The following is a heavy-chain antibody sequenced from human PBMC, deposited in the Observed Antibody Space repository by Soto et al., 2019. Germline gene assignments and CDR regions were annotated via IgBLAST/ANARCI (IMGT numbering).Heavy chain of an antibody. CDR2: ISWDGGST. Sequence: SLRLSCAASGFTFDDYAMHWVRQAPGKGLEWVSLISWDGGSTYYADPVKGRFTISRDNSKNSLYLQMNSLGAEDTALYYCAKAYCSSTSCDRYYYYGMDVWGQGTTVTVSS. J-gene: IGHJ6*02. CDR3: AKAYCSSTSCDRYYYYGMDV. D-gene: IGHD2-2*01. V-gene: IGHV3-43D*04. CDR1: GFTFDDYA.